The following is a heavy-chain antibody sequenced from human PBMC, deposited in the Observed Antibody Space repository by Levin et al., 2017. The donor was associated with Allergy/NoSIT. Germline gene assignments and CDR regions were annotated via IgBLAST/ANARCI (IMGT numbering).Heavy chain of an antibody. D-gene: IGHD3-22*01. CDR1: GGSISYAY. CDR3: ARGFGRDYYDSSGHYVSWSFDL. CDR2: IYSSGST. J-gene: IGHJ2*01. Sequence: SQTLSLTCNVSGGSISYAYWNWLRQSAGKRLEWIGRIYSSGSTDYNPSLTSRVTMSVDMAKNQFALNLSSVTAADTAVYYCARGFGRDYYDSSGHYVSWSFDLWGHGTLVTVSS. V-gene: IGHV4-4*07.